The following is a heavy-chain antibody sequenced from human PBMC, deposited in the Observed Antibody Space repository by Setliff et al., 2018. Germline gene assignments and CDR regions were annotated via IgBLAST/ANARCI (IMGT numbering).Heavy chain of an antibody. CDR1: GGSFSDYY. D-gene: IGHD6-19*01. CDR2: INHSGNT. J-gene: IGHJ6*03. Sequence: PSETLSLTCAASGGSFSDYYWTWIRQPPGKGLEWIGEINHSGNTKSKPSLKSRVTMSVETSKNHVSLKLSSVTAADTAVYYCARASSGWYSAYYYYMDVLGKGTTGTAP. V-gene: IGHV4-34*01. CDR3: ARASSGWYSAYYYYMDV.